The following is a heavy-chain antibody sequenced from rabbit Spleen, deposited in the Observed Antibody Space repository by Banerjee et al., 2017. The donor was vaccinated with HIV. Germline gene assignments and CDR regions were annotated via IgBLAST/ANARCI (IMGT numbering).Heavy chain of an antibody. V-gene: IGHV1S45*01. CDR3: ARDLVAVIGWNFSL. D-gene: IGHD1-1*01. Sequence: QEQLVESGGGLVQPEGSLTLTCSASGFTLSTYWMCWVRQAPGKGLEWIACIADGRSDITYYASWAKGRFTISKASSTTVTLQMTSLTAADTATYFCARDLVAVIGWNFSLWGPGTLVTVS. CDR2: IADGRSDIT. CDR1: GFTLSTYW. J-gene: IGHJ4*01.